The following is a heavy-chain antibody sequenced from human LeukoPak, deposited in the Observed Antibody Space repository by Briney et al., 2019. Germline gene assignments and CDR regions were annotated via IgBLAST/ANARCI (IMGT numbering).Heavy chain of an antibody. CDR1: GFTFGDYA. Sequence: PGGSLRLSCTASGFTFGDYAMSWFRQAPGKGLEWVGRIKSKTDGGTTDYAAPVKGRFTISRDDSKNTLYLQMNSLKTEDTAVYYCTTDNRGSSYYFDYWGQGTLVTVSS. D-gene: IGHD1-26*01. CDR3: TTDNRGSSYYFDY. V-gene: IGHV3-15*01. CDR2: IKSKTDGGTT. J-gene: IGHJ4*02.